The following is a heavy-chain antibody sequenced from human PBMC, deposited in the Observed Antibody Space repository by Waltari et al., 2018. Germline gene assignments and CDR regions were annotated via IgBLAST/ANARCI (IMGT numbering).Heavy chain of an antibody. J-gene: IGHJ4*02. CDR3: ATLGLSGWYQGGI. CDR2: IYHSGST. Sequence: QVQLQESGPGLVKPSETLSLTCAVSGYSISSGYYWGWIRQPPGKGLEWIGSIYHSGSTYYNPSLKSRVTISVDTSKNQFFLKLSSVTAADTAVYYCATLGLSGWYQGGIWGQGTLVTVSS. D-gene: IGHD6-19*01. CDR1: GYSISSGYY. V-gene: IGHV4-38-2*01.